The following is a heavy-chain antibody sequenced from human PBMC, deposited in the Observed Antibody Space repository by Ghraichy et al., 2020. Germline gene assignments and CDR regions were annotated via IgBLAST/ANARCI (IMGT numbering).Heavy chain of an antibody. J-gene: IGHJ5*02. CDR3: ARDLYDFWSGFHNWFDP. Sequence: SETLSLTCTVSGGSVSSGSYYWSWIRQPPGKGLEWIGYIYYSGSTNYNPSLKSRVTISVDTSKNQFSLKLSSVTAADTAVYYCARDLYDFWSGFHNWFDPWGQGTLVTVSS. V-gene: IGHV4-61*01. D-gene: IGHD3-3*01. CDR1: GGSVSSGSYY. CDR2: IYYSGST.